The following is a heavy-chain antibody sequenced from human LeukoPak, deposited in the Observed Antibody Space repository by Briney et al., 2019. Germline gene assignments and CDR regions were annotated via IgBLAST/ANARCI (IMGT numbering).Heavy chain of an antibody. V-gene: IGHV1-69*01. Sequence: SVKVSCKASGGTFSSYAISWVRQAPRQGLEWMGAIIPIFGTANYAQKFQGRVTITADESTSTAYMELSSLRSEDTAVYYCARGAVPAATYYFDYWGQGTLVTVSS. J-gene: IGHJ4*02. CDR1: GGTFSSYA. CDR3: ARGAVPAATYYFDY. CDR2: IIPIFGTA. D-gene: IGHD2-2*01.